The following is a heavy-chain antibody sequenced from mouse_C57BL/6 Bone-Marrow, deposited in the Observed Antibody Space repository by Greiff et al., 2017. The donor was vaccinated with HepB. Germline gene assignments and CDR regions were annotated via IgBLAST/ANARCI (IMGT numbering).Heavy chain of an antibody. CDR2: INPYNGGT. Sequence: EVQLVESGPVLVKPGASVKMSCKASGYTFTDYYMNWVKQSHGKSLEWIGVINPYNGGTSYNQKFKGKATLTVDKSSSTAYMELNSLTSEDSAVYYCATLITTVVAFDYWGQGTTLTVSS. CDR3: ATLITTVVAFDY. D-gene: IGHD1-1*01. J-gene: IGHJ2*01. CDR1: GYTFTDYY. V-gene: IGHV1-19*01.